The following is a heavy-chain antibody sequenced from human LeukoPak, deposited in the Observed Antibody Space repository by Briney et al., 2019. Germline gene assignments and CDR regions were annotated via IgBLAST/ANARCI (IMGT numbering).Heavy chain of an antibody. J-gene: IGHJ4*02. Sequence: GGSLRLSCAASGFTFSSYSMNWVRQAPGKGLEWVSYISSSSSTIYYADSVKGRFTISRDNAKNSLYLQMNSLRAEDTAVYYCARGAGELLFGHWGQGTLVTVSS. V-gene: IGHV3-48*01. CDR1: GFTFSSYS. CDR3: ARGAGELLFGH. CDR2: ISSSSSTI. D-gene: IGHD1-26*01.